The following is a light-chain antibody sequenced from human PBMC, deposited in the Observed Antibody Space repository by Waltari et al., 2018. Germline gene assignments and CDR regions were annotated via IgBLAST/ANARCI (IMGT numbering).Light chain of an antibody. V-gene: IGKV3-11*01. Sequence: ELVLTHSPATLSLSPGERATLSCRASPSVSSYLPWYQQKPGQAPRLLIYDASNRATGIPARFSGSGSGTDFTLTISSLEPEDFAVYYCQQRSNWPWTFGQGTKVEIK. CDR3: QQRSNWPWT. CDR1: PSVSSY. J-gene: IGKJ1*01. CDR2: DAS.